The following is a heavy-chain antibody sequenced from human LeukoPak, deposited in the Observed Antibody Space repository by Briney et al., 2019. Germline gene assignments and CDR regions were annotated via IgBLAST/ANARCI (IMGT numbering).Heavy chain of an antibody. CDR3: ARAGIEATTTGYYYGMDV. CDR2: IIPIFGTA. CDR1: GGTFSSYA. V-gene: IGHV1-69*13. D-gene: IGHD5-12*01. J-gene: IGHJ6*02. Sequence: SVKVSCKASGGTFSSYAISWVRQAPGQGLEWMGGIIPIFGTANYAQKFQGRVTITADESTSTAYMELSSLRSEDTAVYYCARAGIEATTTGYYYGMDVWGQGTTVTVSS.